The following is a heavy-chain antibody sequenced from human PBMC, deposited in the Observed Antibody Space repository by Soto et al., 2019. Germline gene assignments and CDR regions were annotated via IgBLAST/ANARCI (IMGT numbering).Heavy chain of an antibody. CDR2: TYNTGNT. V-gene: IGHV4-59*01. CDR3: ASEEPGGFRFDY. J-gene: IGHJ4*02. D-gene: IGHD2-15*01. CDR1: GGSINNYY. Sequence: QVQLQESGPGLVKPSETLSLTCTVSGGSINNYYWSWIRQPPGKGLEWIGYTYNTGNTYYNPSLKSRVTISADTSKNQFSLNLRSVTAADTAVYYCASEEPGGFRFDYWGQGTLVTVSS.